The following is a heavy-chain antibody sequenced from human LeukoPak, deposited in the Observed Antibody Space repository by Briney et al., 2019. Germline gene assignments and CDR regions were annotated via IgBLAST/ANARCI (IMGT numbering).Heavy chain of an antibody. Sequence: GESLKISCKGSGYSFTSYWIGWVRQMPGKDLEWMGIIYPGDSDTRYSPSFQGQVTISADRSISTAYLQWSSLKASDTAMYYCARGGEQWLVTAYFDHWGQGTLVTVSS. J-gene: IGHJ4*02. V-gene: IGHV5-51*01. CDR2: IYPGDSDT. CDR3: ARGGEQWLVTAYFDH. CDR1: GYSFTSYW. D-gene: IGHD6-19*01.